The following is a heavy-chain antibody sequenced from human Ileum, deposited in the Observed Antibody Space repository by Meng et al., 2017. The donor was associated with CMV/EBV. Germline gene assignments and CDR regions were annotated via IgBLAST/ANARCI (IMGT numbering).Heavy chain of an antibody. V-gene: IGHV3-11*04. CDR1: FSFGEYY. Sequence: FSFGEYYMPWIRQAPGTGLEWISYISSGTPIAYYSDSVKGRFTISRDNAQNSLFLQMNSLRAEDTAIYYCARFRYCSTSARCRSLDCWGQGTLVTVSS. CDR2: ISSGTPIA. J-gene: IGHJ4*02. D-gene: IGHD2-2*01. CDR3: ARFRYCSTSARCRSLDC.